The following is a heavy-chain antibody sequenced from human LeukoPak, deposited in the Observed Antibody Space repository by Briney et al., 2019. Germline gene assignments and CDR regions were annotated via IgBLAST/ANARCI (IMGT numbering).Heavy chain of an antibody. CDR1: GFTFSSYA. D-gene: IGHD2/OR15-2a*01. Sequence: GGSLRLSCAASGFTFSSYAMSWVRQAPGKGLEWVSAISGSGGSTYYADSVKGRFTISRDNSKNTLYLQMNSLRAEDTAVYYCAREEDNADEYLREDYWGQGTLVTVSS. CDR3: AREEDNADEYLREDY. J-gene: IGHJ4*02. V-gene: IGHV3-23*01. CDR2: ISGSGGST.